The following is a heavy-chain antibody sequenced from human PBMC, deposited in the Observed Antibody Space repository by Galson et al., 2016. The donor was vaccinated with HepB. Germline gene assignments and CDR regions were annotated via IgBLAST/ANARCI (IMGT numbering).Heavy chain of an antibody. CDR1: GFTFSSYG. Sequence: SLRLSCAASGFTFSSYGMHWVRQAPGRGLEWVAITSYDGRRKFYADSVKGRFTISRDNSNSMLFLQMSSLRADDTAVYYCARRHEYCPPVGCSVDYWGQGTLVSVSS. D-gene: IGHD2/OR15-2a*01. J-gene: IGHJ4*02. CDR3: ARRHEYCPPVGCSVDY. CDR2: TSYDGRRK. V-gene: IGHV3-30*03.